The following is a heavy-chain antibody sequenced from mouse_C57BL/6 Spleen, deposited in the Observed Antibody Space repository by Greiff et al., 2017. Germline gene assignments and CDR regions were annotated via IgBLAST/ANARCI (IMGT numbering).Heavy chain of an antibody. CDR1: GFTFSDYG. J-gene: IGHJ3*01. V-gene: IGHV5-17*01. CDR3: ARTQFAY. CDR2: ISSGSSTI. Sequence: EVNVVESGGGLVKPGGSLKLSCAASGFTFSDYGMHWVRQAPEKGLEWVAYISSGSSTIYYADTVKGRFTISRDNAKNTLFLQMTSLRSEDTAMYYCARTQFAYWGQGTLVTVSA.